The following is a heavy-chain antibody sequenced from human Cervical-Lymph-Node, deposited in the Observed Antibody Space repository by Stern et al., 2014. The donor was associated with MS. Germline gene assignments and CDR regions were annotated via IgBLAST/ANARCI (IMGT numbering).Heavy chain of an antibody. Sequence: QLQLQESGPGLVKPSETLSLTCTVSGDSSSSYYWSWVRQAPGKGLAWIGDIYNRRNTDYNPSLKSRVTISLDTSKNQFSLKLTSVTPADTAVYYCARGTGVPYYYYGMDVWGQGTTVTVSS. CDR1: GDSSSSYY. CDR3: ARGTGVPYYYYGMDV. CDR2: IYNRRNT. V-gene: IGHV4-59*01. D-gene: IGHD1-1*01. J-gene: IGHJ6*02.